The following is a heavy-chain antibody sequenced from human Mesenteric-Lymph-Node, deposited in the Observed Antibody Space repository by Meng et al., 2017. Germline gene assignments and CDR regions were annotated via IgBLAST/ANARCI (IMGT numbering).Heavy chain of an antibody. CDR1: GGSISSGDYY. D-gene: IGHD6-13*01. CDR3: AREYSGSRPFDY. CDR2: IYYSGNS. Sequence: SETLSLTCTVSGGSISSGDYYWTWIRQHPEKGLEWIGYIYYSGNSYYNPSLKGRLSISLETSKNQFSLKLNSVTAADTAVYYCAREYSGSRPFDYWGQGTLVTVSS. J-gene: IGHJ4*02. V-gene: IGHV4-31*03.